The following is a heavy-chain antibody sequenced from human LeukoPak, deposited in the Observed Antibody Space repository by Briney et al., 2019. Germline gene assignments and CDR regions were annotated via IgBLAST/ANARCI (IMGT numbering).Heavy chain of an antibody. Sequence: GASVKVSCKASGYTFTSYDINWVRQATGQGLEWMGWMNPNSGNTGYAQKFQGRVTITRNTSISTAYMELSSLRSEDTAVYYCARVQKTSHCSSTSCYRRKYNWFDPWGQGTLVTVSS. D-gene: IGHD2-2*01. V-gene: IGHV1-8*03. CDR2: MNPNSGNT. J-gene: IGHJ5*02. CDR1: GYTFTSYD. CDR3: ARVQKTSHCSSTSCYRRKYNWFDP.